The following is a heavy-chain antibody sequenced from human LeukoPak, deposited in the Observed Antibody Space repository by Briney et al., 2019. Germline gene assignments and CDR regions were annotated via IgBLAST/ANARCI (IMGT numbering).Heavy chain of an antibody. V-gene: IGHV3-7*01. Sequence: GGSLRLPCAASGFTFSSYAMSWVRQAPGKGLEWVANIKQDGSEKYYVDSVKGRFTISRDNAKNSLYLQMNSLRAEDTAVYYCARRSGGYYYYYGMDVWGQGTTVTVSS. CDR1: GFTFSSYA. D-gene: IGHD2-8*02. J-gene: IGHJ6*02. CDR2: IKQDGSEK. CDR3: ARRSGGYYYYYGMDV.